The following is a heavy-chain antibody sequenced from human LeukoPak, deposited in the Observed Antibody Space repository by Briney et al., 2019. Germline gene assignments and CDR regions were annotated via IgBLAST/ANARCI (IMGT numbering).Heavy chain of an antibody. V-gene: IGHV3-7*01. D-gene: IGHD5-12*01. CDR1: GFTFSSYW. CDR2: IKQDGSNK. CDR3: APLHLLATTPFDY. J-gene: IGHJ4*02. Sequence: GGSLRLSCAASGFTFSSYWMSWVRQPPGKGLEWVANIKQDGSNKYYVDSVKGRFTISRDNAKSSLYLQMSSLRAEDTAVYYWAPLHLLATTPFDYWGEGTLVTVSS.